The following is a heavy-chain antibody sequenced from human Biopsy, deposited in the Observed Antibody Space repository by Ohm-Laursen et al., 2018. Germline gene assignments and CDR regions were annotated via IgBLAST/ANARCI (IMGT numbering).Heavy chain of an antibody. CDR2: IYSGGNT. CDR3: GRGRRTSGWQYFDN. J-gene: IGHJ4*02. Sequence: SETLSLTCTVSGDSLSSGPYNWSWIRQPPGQGLEYIGFIYSGGNTNYNPSLKNRVTMSGDTSKNQFSLNLSSVIAADKAVYYCGRGRRTSGWQYFDNWGQGTLVTVSS. CDR1: GDSLSSGPYN. V-gene: IGHV4-61*01. D-gene: IGHD6-19*01.